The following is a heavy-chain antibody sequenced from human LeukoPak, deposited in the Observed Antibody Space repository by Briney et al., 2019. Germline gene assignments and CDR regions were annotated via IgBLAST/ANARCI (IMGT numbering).Heavy chain of an antibody. CDR2: INPGDSDA. J-gene: IGHJ4*02. V-gene: IGHV5-51*01. D-gene: IGHD1-26*01. CDR3: ARVELPKDMNLDY. Sequence: GESLKISCKGFGYRFSNYWIGWVRQLPGKGLECMGIINPGDSDARYSPSFQGQVTISADKSISTAYLQWSSVKASDTAMYYCARVELPKDMNLDYWGQGTLVTVSS. CDR1: GYRFSNYW.